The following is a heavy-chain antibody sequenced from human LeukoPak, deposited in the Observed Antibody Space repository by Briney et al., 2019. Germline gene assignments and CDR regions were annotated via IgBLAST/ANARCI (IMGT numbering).Heavy chain of an antibody. CDR2: ISVQNGNT. Sequence: ASVKVSCKASGGIFSSYGISWVRQAPGQGLEWMGWISVQNGNTKYAQKVQGRVTVTTDTSTSTVYMELRSLRSDDTAVYYCARAFSGSYYLYDYWGQGTLVTVSS. D-gene: IGHD1-26*01. CDR1: GGIFSSYG. V-gene: IGHV1-18*01. CDR3: ARAFSGSYYLYDY. J-gene: IGHJ4*02.